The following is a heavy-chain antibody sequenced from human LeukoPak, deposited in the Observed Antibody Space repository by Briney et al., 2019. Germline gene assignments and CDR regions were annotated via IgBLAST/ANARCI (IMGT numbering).Heavy chain of an antibody. CDR3: AREGEYGDLIDY. Sequence: SVKVSCKASGYTFTGYYMHWVRQAPGQGLEWMGGIIPIFGTANYAQKFQGRVTITADESTSTAYMELSSLRSEDTAVYYCAREGEYGDLIDYWGQGTLVTVSS. J-gene: IGHJ4*02. CDR2: IIPIFGTA. D-gene: IGHD4-17*01. CDR1: GYTFTGYY. V-gene: IGHV1-69*13.